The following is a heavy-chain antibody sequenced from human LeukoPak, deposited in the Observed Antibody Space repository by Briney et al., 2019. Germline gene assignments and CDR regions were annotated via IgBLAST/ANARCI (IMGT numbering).Heavy chain of an antibody. V-gene: IGHV6-1*01. CDR3: ATHLFDY. CDR2: TYYRSKWIN. Sequence: SQTLSLTCAISGDSVSSNSVAWNWIRQSPSRGLEWLGRTYYRSKWINEYAVSVKSRIIINPDTSKNQFSLYLNSVTPEDTAVYYCATHLFDYWGQGTLVTVSS. J-gene: IGHJ4*02. CDR1: GDSVSSNSVA.